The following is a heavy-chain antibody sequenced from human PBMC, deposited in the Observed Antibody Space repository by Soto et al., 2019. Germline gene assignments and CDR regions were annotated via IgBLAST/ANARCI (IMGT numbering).Heavy chain of an antibody. D-gene: IGHD4-17*01. Sequence: EVQVLESGGGLVQPGGSLRVSYAASGFTFSSYAMRWVRQARGQGLEWVSAISGSGSNPYYADSVKGRFTISRDNSKNTLYLQMNSLSAEDTALYYCATTASMTIRDGFDHWGQGTLVPVSS. CDR2: ISGSGSNP. CDR3: ATTASMTIRDGFDH. J-gene: IGHJ4*02. V-gene: IGHV3-23*01. CDR1: GFTFSSYA.